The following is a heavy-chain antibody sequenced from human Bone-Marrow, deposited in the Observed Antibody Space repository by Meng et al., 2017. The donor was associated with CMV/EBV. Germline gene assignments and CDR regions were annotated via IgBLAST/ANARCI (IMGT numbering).Heavy chain of an antibody. CDR3: ARGSPLEWLLPYYYYYYGMDV. D-gene: IGHD3-3*01. J-gene: IGHJ6*02. CDR1: GGSVSSGSYY. Sequence: GSLRLSCTVSGGSVSSGSYYWSWIRQPPGKGLEWIGYIYYSGSTNYNPSLKSRVTISVDTSKNQFSLKLSSVTAADTAVYYCARGSPLEWLLPYYYYYYGMDVWGQGTTVTFSS. CDR2: IYYSGST. V-gene: IGHV4-61*01.